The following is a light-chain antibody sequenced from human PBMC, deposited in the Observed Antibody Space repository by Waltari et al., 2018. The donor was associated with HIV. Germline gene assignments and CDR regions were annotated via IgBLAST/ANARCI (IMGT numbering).Light chain of an antibody. CDR1: QSLLHSDGETY. CDR2: EVS. Sequence: DIVVTQTPLSLSVTPGQPASISRQSTQSLLHSDGETYLYWYLQKPGQSPQLLIYEVSNRFSGVPERFSGSGSGTDFTLKISRVEAEDVGIYYCLQTIQLPLTFGQGTRLEIK. V-gene: IGKV2D-29*02. CDR3: LQTIQLPLT. J-gene: IGKJ5*01.